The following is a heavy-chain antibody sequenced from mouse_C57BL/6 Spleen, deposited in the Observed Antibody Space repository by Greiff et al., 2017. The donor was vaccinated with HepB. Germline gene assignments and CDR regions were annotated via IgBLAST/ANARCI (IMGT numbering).Heavy chain of an antibody. CDR3: TKLPDGDGNY. CDR2: IDPETGGT. V-gene: IGHV1-15*01. D-gene: IGHD3-3*01. J-gene: IGHJ2*01. Sequence: VQLQQSGAELVRPGASVTLSCKASGYTFTDYEMHWVKQTPVHGLEWIGAIDPETGGTAYNQKFKGKAILTADKSSSTAYMELRSLTSEDSAVYYCTKLPDGDGNYWGQGTTLTVSS. CDR1: GYTFTDYE.